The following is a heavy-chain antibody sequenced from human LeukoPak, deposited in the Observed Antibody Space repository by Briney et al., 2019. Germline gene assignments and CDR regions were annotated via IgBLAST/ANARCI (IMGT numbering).Heavy chain of an antibody. CDR2: ISDSGGST. CDR3: AKDQVAGAGGD. V-gene: IGHV3-23*01. CDR1: GFTFSSYA. Sequence: GGSLRLSCAASGFTFSSYAMSWVRQAPGKGLEWVSGISDSGGSTYYADSVKGRFTVSRDNSKNTLYLRMNSLRAEDTAVYYCAKDQVAGAGGDWGQGTLVTVSS. J-gene: IGHJ4*02. D-gene: IGHD6-13*01.